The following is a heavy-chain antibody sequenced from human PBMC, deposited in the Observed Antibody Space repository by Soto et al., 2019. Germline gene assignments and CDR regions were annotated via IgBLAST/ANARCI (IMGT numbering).Heavy chain of an antibody. V-gene: IGHV1-69*13. CDR1: GGTFSSYA. Sequence: SVKVSCKASGGTFSSYAISRVRQAPGQGLEWMGGIIPIFGTANYAQKFQGRVTITADESTSTAYMELSSLRSEDTAVYYCARNGMATIYFDYWGQGTLVTVSS. CDR3: ARNGMATIYFDY. J-gene: IGHJ4*02. CDR2: IIPIFGTA. D-gene: IGHD5-12*01.